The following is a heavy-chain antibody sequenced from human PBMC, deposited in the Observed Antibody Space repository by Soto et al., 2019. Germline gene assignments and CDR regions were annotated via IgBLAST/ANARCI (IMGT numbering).Heavy chain of an antibody. Sequence: QLHLVQSGAVVKKPGASVTVSCSASGYPVTAYYMHWVRQAPGRGLEWMGGINPATGAAKYTQTFQGRVTMTRATSTSTVFMELSGLTSGDTAVFYFARGGGVGVAGSAAFDMWGQGTLVTVSS. CDR1: GYPVTAYY. D-gene: IGHD3-3*01. CDR3: ARGGGVGVAGSAAFDM. V-gene: IGHV1-2*02. CDR2: INPATGAA. J-gene: IGHJ3*02.